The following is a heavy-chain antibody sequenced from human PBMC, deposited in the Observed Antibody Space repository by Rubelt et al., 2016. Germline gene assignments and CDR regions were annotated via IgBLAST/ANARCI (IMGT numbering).Heavy chain of an antibody. CDR2: IYYSGST. Sequence: QVQLQESGPGLVKPSETLSLTCTVSGGSISSYYWTWIRQPPGKGLAWIGNIYYSGSTHSNPSLKSRVTISVDKSKNQFSLKLRAVNAAETAGYYCARDHLAYSGSWYGSDYWGQGTLVTVSS. CDR3: ARDHLAYSGSWYGSDY. CDR1: GGSISSYY. J-gene: IGHJ4*02. D-gene: IGHD6-13*01. V-gene: IGHV4-59*12.